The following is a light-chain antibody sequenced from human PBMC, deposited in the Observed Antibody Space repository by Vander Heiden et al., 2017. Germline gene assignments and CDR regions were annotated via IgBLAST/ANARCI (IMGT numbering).Light chain of an antibody. Sequence: DIVMTQSPDSLAVSLGERATINCKSSQSVLYSSNNKNYLAWYQQKPGQPPKLLIYWASTRESGVPDRFSGSGSGTDFTLTISSLQAEDVAVYYCQQDDSTPRTFGPGTKVEIK. CDR3: QQDDSTPRT. V-gene: IGKV4-1*01. CDR1: QSVLYSSNNKNY. CDR2: WAS. J-gene: IGKJ1*01.